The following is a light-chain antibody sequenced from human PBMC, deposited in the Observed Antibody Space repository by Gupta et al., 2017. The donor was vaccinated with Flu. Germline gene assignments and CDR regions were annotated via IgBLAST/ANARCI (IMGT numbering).Light chain of an antibody. J-gene: IGLJ3*02. Sequence: QFLLPQPPSVSGAPGQRVTISCTGRTYTIWAGYDVHWYQHVPGKAPKRLIFGKNNRPAGVADRFSGSKSGTSASVAIAGLQSEDEADYYCEAYDNSLSGTEVFGGGTKLTVL. V-gene: IGLV1-40*01. CDR1: TYTIWAGYD. CDR2: GKN. CDR3: EAYDNSLSGTEV.